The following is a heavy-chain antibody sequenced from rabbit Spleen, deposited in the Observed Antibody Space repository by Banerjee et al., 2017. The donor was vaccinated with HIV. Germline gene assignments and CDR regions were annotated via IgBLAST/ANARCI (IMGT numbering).Heavy chain of an antibody. V-gene: IGHV1S7*01. D-gene: IGHD4-1*01. CDR3: VREVAARFKL. Sequence: QLSESGGGLVQPWRSLKLSCQDSGFDFSTYGVSWVRQAPGKGLEWIGYIDPVFGITYFANWVNGRFTISSHNAQNTLFLQLNSLTAADTATYFCVREVAARFKLWGPGTLVTVS. CDR1: GFDFSTYG. CDR2: IDPVFGIT. J-gene: IGHJ4*01.